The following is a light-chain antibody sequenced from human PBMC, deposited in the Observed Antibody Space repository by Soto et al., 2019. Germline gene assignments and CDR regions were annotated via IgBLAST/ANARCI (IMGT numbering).Light chain of an antibody. J-gene: IGKJ2*01. CDR1: QSITNY. Sequence: EIVLTQSPATLSLSPGERATLSCRASQSITNYLAWYQQKPGQAPRLLIYDASSRASDIPARFSGSGSGTDSSLTITSLEPEDFAVYYCQQGSSRPTTFGQGTKLQLK. CDR2: DAS. CDR3: QQGSSRPTT. V-gene: IGKV3-11*01.